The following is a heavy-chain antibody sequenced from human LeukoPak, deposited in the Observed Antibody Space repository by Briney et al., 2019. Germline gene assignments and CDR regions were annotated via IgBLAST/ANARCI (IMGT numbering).Heavy chain of an antibody. J-gene: IGHJ4*02. CDR3: ARHGHSSLSSSWYFAPTPFDY. CDR1: GGSISSYY. Sequence: SETLSLTCTVSGGSISSYYWSWIRQPPGKGLEWIGYIYTSGSTNYNPSLKSRVTISVDTSKNQFSLKLSSVTAADTAVYYCARHGHSSLSSSWYFAPTPFDYWGQGTLVTVSS. D-gene: IGHD6-13*01. CDR2: IYTSGST. V-gene: IGHV4-4*09.